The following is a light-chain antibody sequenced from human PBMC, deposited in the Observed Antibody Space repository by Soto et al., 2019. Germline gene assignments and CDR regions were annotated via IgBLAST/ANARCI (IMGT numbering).Light chain of an antibody. CDR3: QQYSVYWT. J-gene: IGKJ1*01. Sequence: DIQMTQSPSSLSASVGDRVTITCQASQDIKNYLNWYQQKSGKAPKLLIYDASDLETGVPSRFSGSGSGTEFTLTINSLQPDDFATYYCQQYSVYWTFGQGTKVDI. V-gene: IGKV1-33*01. CDR2: DAS. CDR1: QDIKNY.